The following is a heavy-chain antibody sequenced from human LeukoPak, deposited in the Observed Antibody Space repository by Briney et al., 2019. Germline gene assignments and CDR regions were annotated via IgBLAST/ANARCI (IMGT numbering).Heavy chain of an antibody. D-gene: IGHD2/OR15-2a*01. V-gene: IGHV4-39*01. Sequence: SETLSLTCTVSGDSISRSSYYWGWIRQPPGKGLEWIGSIYYSGSTYYNPSLKSRVTISVDTSKNQFSLKVRSVTAADTAVYYCARTVYGPVDGWGQGTLVTVSS. CDR2: IYYSGST. CDR1: GDSISRSSYY. CDR3: ARTVYGPVDG. J-gene: IGHJ5*02.